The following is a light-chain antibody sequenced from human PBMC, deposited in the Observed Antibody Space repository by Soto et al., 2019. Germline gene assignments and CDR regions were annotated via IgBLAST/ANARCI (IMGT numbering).Light chain of an antibody. CDR2: NAA. CDR1: QTISSV. CDR3: QNYNSAPLT. Sequence: DIQMTQSPSTLSGSVGDNITITCRATQTISSVLAWYQQKPWKAPKLLIYNAANLKSGVPSRFSGSGSWTEFTLTISSLQPDEVTTYYCQNYNSAPLTFGGGTKVDIK. J-gene: IGKJ4*01. V-gene: IGKV1-5*03.